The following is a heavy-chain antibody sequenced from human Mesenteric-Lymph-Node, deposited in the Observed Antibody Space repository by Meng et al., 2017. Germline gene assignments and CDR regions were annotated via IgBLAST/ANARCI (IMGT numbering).Heavy chain of an antibody. Sequence: QVQLVQSGAEVMTPGASVKVSCKASGYTFTGSYIHWVRQAPGQGLEWMGWINPNSGVTNYAQKFQGRVTMTRDTSISTAYMELNTLRSDDTAVYYCAREHRVGSSLDYWGQGTLVTVSS. CDR2: INPNSGVT. V-gene: IGHV1-2*02. CDR1: GYTFTGSY. J-gene: IGHJ4*02. CDR3: AREHRVGSSLDY. D-gene: IGHD6-6*01.